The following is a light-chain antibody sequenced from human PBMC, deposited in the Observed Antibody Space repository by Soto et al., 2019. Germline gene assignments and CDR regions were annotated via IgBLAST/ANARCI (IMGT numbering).Light chain of an antibody. J-gene: IGLJ2*01. CDR3: SSYAGSNNLV. CDR1: SSDVGGYHY. Sequence: QSALTQPPSASGSPGQSVTISCTGTSSDVGGYHYVSWYQQHPGKAPKLMIHEVTKRPSGVPDRFSGSKSGNTASLTVSGLQGGDEADYYCSSYAGSNNLVFGGGTELTVL. V-gene: IGLV2-8*01. CDR2: EVT.